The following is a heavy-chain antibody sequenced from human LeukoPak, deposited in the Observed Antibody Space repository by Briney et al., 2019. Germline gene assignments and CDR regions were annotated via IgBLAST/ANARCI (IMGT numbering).Heavy chain of an antibody. D-gene: IGHD2-15*01. CDR3: ARGGYCSGGSCYQSAHYYYMDV. CDR2: IKQDGSEK. J-gene: IGHJ6*03. V-gene: IGHV3-7*01. CDR1: GFTFSSYW. Sequence: PGGSLRLSCAASGFTFSSYWMSWVRQAPGKGLEWVANIKQDGSEKYYVDSVKGRFTISRDNAKNSLYLQMNSLRAEDTAVYYCARGGYCSGGSCYQSAHYYYMDVWGKGTTVTVSS.